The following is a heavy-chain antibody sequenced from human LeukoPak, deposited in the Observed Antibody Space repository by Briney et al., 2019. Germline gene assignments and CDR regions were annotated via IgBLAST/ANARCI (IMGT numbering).Heavy chain of an antibody. CDR2: IHYSGNT. J-gene: IGHJ6*02. V-gene: IGHV4-59*08. Sequence: SETLSLTCSVSGGSISNYYWSWIRQPPGKGLEWIGNIHYSGNTNYNPSLKSRVTISVDVSKNQFSLKLSSVTAADKGVYCCARHNLLRRDGYGMDVWGQGTTVTVSS. CDR3: ARHNLLRRDGYGMDV. CDR1: GGSISNYY. D-gene: IGHD4-17*01.